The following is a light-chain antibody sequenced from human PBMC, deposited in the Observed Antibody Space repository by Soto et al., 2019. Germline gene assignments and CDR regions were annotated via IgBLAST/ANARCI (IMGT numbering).Light chain of an antibody. CDR3: QQYNNWPFT. V-gene: IGKV3-15*01. CDR1: QSVSSN. Sequence: EIVMTQSPATLSVFPGERATLSCRASQSVSSNLAWYQQKPGQAPRLLIYGASTRATGIPARFSGSGSGTEFPLTISSLQSEDFAVYYCQQYNNWPFTFGPGTKVDIK. J-gene: IGKJ3*01. CDR2: GAS.